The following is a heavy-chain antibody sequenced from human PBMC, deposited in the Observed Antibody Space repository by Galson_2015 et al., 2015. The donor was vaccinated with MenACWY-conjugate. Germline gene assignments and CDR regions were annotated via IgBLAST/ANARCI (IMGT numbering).Heavy chain of an antibody. CDR3: TTHKPDSWGGLLFHFYMDV. Sequence: SLRLSCAGSAFTFSNAYMSWVRQAPGKGLEWVGRIKSQTDGGKIVYAAPVKGRFTISRDDSKNTLYLQMNSLKIEDTAVYYCTTHKPDSWGGLLFHFYMDVWGKGTTVTVSS. D-gene: IGHD2-21*01. CDR1: AFTFSNAY. V-gene: IGHV3-15*01. CDR2: IKSQTDGGKI. J-gene: IGHJ6*03.